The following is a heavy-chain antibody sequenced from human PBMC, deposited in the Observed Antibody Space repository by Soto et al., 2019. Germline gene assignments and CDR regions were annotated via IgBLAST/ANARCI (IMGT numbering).Heavy chain of an antibody. CDR3: ARVEPDAYYYYGMDV. V-gene: IGHV1-46*01. CDR1: GYTFTSYY. J-gene: IGHJ6*02. CDR2: INPSGGST. Sequence: SVKVSCKASGYTFTSYYMHWVRQAPVQGLEWMGIINPSGGSTSYAQKFQGRVTMTRDTSTSTVYMELSSLRSEDTAVYYCARVEPDAYYYYGMDVWGQGTTVTVSS.